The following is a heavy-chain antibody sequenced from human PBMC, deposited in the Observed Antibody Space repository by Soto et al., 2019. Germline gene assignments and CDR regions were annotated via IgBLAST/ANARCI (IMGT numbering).Heavy chain of an antibody. Sequence: EVQLLESGAGLVQPGGSLRLSCAASGFIFDYYAMSWVRQAPGKGLEWVSTISASGINTYYTDSVKGRFTISRDNSKNTLFLQMNSLTAEDTAVPYCAKVAPPRADVGSYSYYGLDVWGQGTTVTVS. CDR2: ISASGINT. CDR3: AKVAPPRADVGSYSYYGLDV. CDR1: GFIFDYYA. V-gene: IGHV3-23*01. J-gene: IGHJ6*02. D-gene: IGHD6-25*01.